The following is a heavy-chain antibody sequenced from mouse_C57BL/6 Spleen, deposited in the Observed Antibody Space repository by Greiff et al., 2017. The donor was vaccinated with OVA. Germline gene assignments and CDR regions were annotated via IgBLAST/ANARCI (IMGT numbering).Heavy chain of an antibody. J-gene: IGHJ2*01. CDR3: AREENYGPYYFDG. V-gene: IGHV1-81*01. D-gene: IGHD1-2*01. Sequence: VKLQESGAELARPGASVKLSCKASGYTFTSYGISWVKQRTGQGLEWIGEIYPRSGNTYYNEKFKGKATLTADKSSSTAYMELRSLTSEDSAVYFCAREENYGPYYFDGWGQGTTLTVSS. CDR2: IYPRSGNT. CDR1: GYTFTSYG.